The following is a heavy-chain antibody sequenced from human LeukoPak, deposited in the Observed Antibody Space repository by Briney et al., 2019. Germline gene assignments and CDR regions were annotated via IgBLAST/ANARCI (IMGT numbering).Heavy chain of an antibody. V-gene: IGHV3-74*01. J-gene: IGHJ4*02. D-gene: IGHD5-12*01. CDR3: ARDLMGYSGSWPEYYFDY. CDR1: GFTFSSYW. Sequence: GGSLRLSCAASGFTFSSYWMHWVRQAPGKGLVWVSRINSDGSSTSYADSVKGRFTISRDNAKNSLYLQMNSLRAEDTAVYYCARDLMGYSGSWPEYYFDYWGQGTLVTVSS. CDR2: INSDGSST.